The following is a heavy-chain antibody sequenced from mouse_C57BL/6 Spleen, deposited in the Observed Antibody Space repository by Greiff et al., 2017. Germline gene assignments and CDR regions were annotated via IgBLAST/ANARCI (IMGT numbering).Heavy chain of an antibody. D-gene: IGHD1-1*01. CDR3: ARRITTVVASYYYAMDY. CDR1: GFTFSDYG. J-gene: IGHJ4*01. V-gene: IGHV5-17*01. CDR2: ISSGSSTI. Sequence: DVKLVESGGGLVKPGGSLKLSCAASGFTFSDYGMHWVRQAPEKGLEWVAYISSGSSTIYYADTVKGRFTIFRDNSKNTLLLQMTSLRSEDTAMYYCARRITTVVASYYYAMDYWGQGTSVTVSS.